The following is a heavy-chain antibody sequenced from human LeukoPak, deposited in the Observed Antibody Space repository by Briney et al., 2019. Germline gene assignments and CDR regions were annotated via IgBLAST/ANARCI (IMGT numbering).Heavy chain of an antibody. J-gene: IGHJ3*02. CDR2: VFWNGVDK. Sequence: GGSLRLSCVASGFIVNDHAMHWVRQTPGKGLEWVAGVFWNGVDKGYADSVKGRFTISRDNSKNTLYLQMNSLRAEDTAVYYCATRRYDFWSGYPSDAFDIWGQGTMVTVPS. D-gene: IGHD3-3*01. CDR1: GFIVNDHA. CDR3: ATRRYDFWSGYPSDAFDI. V-gene: IGHV3-9*01.